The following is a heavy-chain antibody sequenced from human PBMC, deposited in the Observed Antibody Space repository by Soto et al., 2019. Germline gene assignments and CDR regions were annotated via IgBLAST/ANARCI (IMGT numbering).Heavy chain of an antibody. CDR1: GGTFSSYA. D-gene: IGHD2-21*02. J-gene: IGHJ1*01. CDR3: ARGGYCGGYCYHYFQH. Sequence: WASVKVSCKASGGTFSSYAISWVRQAPGQGLEWMGGIIPIFGTANYAQKFQGRVTITADESTSTAYMELSSLRSEDTAVYYCARGGYCGGYCYHYFQHWGQGTLVTVSS. CDR2: IIPIFGTA. V-gene: IGHV1-69*13.